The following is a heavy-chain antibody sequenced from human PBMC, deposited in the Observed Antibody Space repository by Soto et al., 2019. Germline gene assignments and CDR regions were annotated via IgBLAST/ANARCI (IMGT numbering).Heavy chain of an antibody. V-gene: IGHV3-7*01. CDR1: GFTFSSYW. D-gene: IGHD6-6*01. Sequence: GGSLRLSCAASGFTFSSYWMSWVRQAPGKGLEWVANIKQDGSEKYYVDSVKGRFTISRDNAKNSLYLQMNSLRAEDTVVYYCARDSPSSIAARGWFDPWGQGTLVTVSS. CDR2: IKQDGSEK. J-gene: IGHJ5*02. CDR3: ARDSPSSIAARGWFDP.